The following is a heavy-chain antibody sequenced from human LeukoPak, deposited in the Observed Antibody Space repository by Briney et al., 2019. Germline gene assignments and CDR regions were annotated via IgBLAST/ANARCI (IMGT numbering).Heavy chain of an antibody. CDR3: ARDRQGFMSEWPNWFDP. J-gene: IGHJ5*02. CDR2: ISSGSSYI. V-gene: IGHV3-21*01. CDR1: GFTFSSYN. Sequence: GGSLRLSCTASGFTFSSYNMNWVRQGPGKGLQWVSSISSGSSYIYYADSVQGRFTISRDNAKNSLYLQMSSLTAEDTAVYYCARDRQGFMSEWPNWFDPWGQGALVTVSS. D-gene: IGHD3-16*01.